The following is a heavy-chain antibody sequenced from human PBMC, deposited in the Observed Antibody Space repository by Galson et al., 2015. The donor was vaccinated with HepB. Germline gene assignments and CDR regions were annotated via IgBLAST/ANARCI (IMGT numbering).Heavy chain of an antibody. Sequence: SVKVSCKASGYTFTSYAMNWVRQAPGQGLEWMGWINTNTGNPTYAQGFTGRFVFSLDTSVSTAYLQISSLKAEDTAVYYCARGGGYCSGGSCYSAGNNPLFDYWGQGTLVTVSS. J-gene: IGHJ4*02. CDR3: ARGGGYCSGGSCYSAGNNPLFDY. D-gene: IGHD2-15*01. V-gene: IGHV7-4-1*02. CDR2: INTNTGNP. CDR1: GYTFTSYA.